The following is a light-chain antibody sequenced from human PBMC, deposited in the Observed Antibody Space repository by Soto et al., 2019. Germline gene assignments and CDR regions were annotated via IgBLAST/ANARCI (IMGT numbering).Light chain of an antibody. CDR1: SSDVGGYNY. V-gene: IGLV2-14*01. Sequence: QSVLTQPASVSGSPGQSITISCTGTSSDVGGYNYVSWHQQHPGKAPKLMIYDVSNRPSGVSNRFSGSKSGNTASLTISGLQAVYEADYYCSSYTSSSTNVFGTGTKVTDL. J-gene: IGLJ1*01. CDR3: SSYTSSSTNV. CDR2: DVS.